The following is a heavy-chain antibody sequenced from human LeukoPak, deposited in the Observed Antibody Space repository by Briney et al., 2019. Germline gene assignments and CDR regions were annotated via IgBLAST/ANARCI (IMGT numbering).Heavy chain of an antibody. D-gene: IGHD4-17*01. V-gene: IGHV3-23*01. CDR1: GFTFSNYA. Sequence: GGSLRLSCVASGFTFSNYAMSWVRQAPGKGLDWVSVIINSGGSTYYADSVKGRFTISRDNSRNTLYLQMNSLRAEDTAVYYCAKDIYGDYGGLDYWGQGTLVTVSS. CDR3: AKDIYGDYGGLDY. J-gene: IGHJ4*02. CDR2: IINSGGST.